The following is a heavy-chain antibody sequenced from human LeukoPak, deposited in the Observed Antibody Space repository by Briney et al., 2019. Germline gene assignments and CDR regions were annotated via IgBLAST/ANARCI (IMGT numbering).Heavy chain of an antibody. Sequence: PGRSLRLSCAASGFTFSSYAMHWVRQAPGKGLEWLAVISYDGSNKYYADSVKGRFTISRDNSKNTLYLQMNSLRAEDTAVYYCARDLVGVGATGYYFDYWGQGTLVTVSS. CDR3: ARDLVGVGATGYYFDY. D-gene: IGHD1-26*01. CDR1: GFTFSSYA. J-gene: IGHJ4*02. V-gene: IGHV3-30-3*01. CDR2: ISYDGSNK.